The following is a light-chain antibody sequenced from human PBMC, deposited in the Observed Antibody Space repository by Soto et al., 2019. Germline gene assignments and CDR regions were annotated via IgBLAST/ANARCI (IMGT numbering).Light chain of an antibody. CDR3: LLYYGGAWV. J-gene: IGLJ3*02. V-gene: IGLV7-43*01. CDR1: TGAVTSGYY. Sequence: QAVVTQEPSLTVSLGGTVTLTCASSTGAVTSGYYPNWFQQKAGQAPRVLIYSTSNKHSWTPARFSGSLLGGKAALTLSGVQPEDEAEYYCLLYYGGAWVFGGGTKLTVL. CDR2: STS.